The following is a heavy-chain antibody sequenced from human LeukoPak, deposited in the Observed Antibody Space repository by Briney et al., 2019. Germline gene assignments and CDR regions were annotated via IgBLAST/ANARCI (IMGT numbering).Heavy chain of an antibody. CDR1: GFAFSTHV. V-gene: IGHV3-23*01. Sequence: PGGSLRLSCAASGFAFSTHVMDWVRQAPGRGLEWVSGINGRGDSRHCADSVRGRFTISRDNSNNTLQLQMNSLRVEDTAVYYCVKETNSGWYDYWGQGRMVSVSS. CDR3: VKETNSGWYDY. J-gene: IGHJ4*02. D-gene: IGHD6-19*01. CDR2: INGRGDSR.